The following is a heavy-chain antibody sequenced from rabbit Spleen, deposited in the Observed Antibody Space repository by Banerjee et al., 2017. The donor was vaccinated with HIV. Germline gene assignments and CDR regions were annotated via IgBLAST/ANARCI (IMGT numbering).Heavy chain of an antibody. D-gene: IGHD1-1*01. V-gene: IGHV1S40*01. Sequence: QSLEESGGDLVKPGASLTLTCTASGFSFSSSYYMCWVRQAPGKGLECIACIYADSSGSTYYASWAKGRFTISKTSSIMVTLQMTSLTVADTATYFCARANNSAYYFDLWGPGTLVTVS. J-gene: IGHJ4*01. CDR3: ARANNSAYYFDL. CDR2: IYADSSGST. CDR1: GFSFSSSYY.